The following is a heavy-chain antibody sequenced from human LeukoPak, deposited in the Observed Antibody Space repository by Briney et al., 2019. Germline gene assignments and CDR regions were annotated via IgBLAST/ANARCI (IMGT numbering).Heavy chain of an antibody. CDR1: GGSITSGDYY. CDR2: FYYSGST. V-gene: IGHV4-30-4*01. D-gene: IGHD3-22*01. Sequence: SETLSLTCTVSGGSITSGDYYWSWIRQPPRKGLEWIGYFYYSGSTSYCPSLKSRVTISADTSKNQFSLKLNSVTAADTAVYYCANSPMYYDTSGYSFFDDWGQGTLVTVSS. CDR3: ANSPMYYDTSGYSFFDD. J-gene: IGHJ4*02.